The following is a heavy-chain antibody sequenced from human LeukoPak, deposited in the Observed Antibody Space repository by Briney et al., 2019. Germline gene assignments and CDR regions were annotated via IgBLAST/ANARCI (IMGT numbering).Heavy chain of an antibody. CDR2: ISYSGST. Sequence: SGTLSLTCTVSGGSISSYYWSWIRQPPGKGLEWIADISYSGSTNYNPSLKSRSTISVDTSKNQYSPKLTSVTAADTGVYYCAKVGVAARRFGYYLDYWGQGTLVTVSS. V-gene: IGHV4-59*01. J-gene: IGHJ4*02. CDR1: GGSISSYY. D-gene: IGHD6-6*01. CDR3: AKVGVAARRFGYYLDY.